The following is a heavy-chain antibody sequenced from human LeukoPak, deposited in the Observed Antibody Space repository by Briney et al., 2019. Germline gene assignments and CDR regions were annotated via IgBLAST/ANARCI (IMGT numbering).Heavy chain of an antibody. V-gene: IGHV3-20*04. CDR2: INWYGGST. J-gene: IGHJ4*02. CDR1: GFNYDDYG. D-gene: IGHD2-15*01. CDR3: ARDLRGGEAY. Sequence: GGPLRLSCVASGFNYDDYGMSWVRQAPGKGLEWVSGINWYGGSTGYADSVKGRFTISRDNAKNSLYLQMNSLRAEDTALYYCARDLRGGEAYWGQGTLVTVSS.